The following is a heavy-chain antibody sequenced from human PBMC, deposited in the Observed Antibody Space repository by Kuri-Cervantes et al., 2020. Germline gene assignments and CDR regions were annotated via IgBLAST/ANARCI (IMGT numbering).Heavy chain of an antibody. Sequence: GGSLRLSCAVSGFTFSSYAMSWVRHVPGTGPEWVSAISGSGDRTYYADSVKGRFTISRDNSKNTLYLQMNSLRAEDTAVYYCAKDLSVGAHLGKWDGAPNWGQGTLVTVSS. D-gene: IGHD1-26*01. J-gene: IGHJ4*02. CDR2: ISGSGDRT. CDR3: AKDLSVGAHLGKWDGAPN. V-gene: IGHV3-23*01. CDR1: GFTFSSYA.